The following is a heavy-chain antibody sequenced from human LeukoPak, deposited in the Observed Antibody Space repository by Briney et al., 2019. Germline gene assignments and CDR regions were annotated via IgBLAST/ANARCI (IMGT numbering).Heavy chain of an antibody. CDR3: ARGNYDYVWGSYRPLYYYGMTS. CDR1: GGSISSYY. D-gene: IGHD3-16*02. Sequence: SETLSLTCTVSGGSISSYYWSWIRQPPGKGLEWIGYIYYSGSTNYNPSLKSRVTISVDTSKNQFSLKLSSVTAADTAVYYCARGNYDYVWGSYRPLYYYGMTSGAKGPRSPSPQ. CDR2: IYYSGST. J-gene: IGHJ6*04. V-gene: IGHV4-59*01.